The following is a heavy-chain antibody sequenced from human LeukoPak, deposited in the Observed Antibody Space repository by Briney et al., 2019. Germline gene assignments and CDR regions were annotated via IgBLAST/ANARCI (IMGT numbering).Heavy chain of an antibody. CDR1: VGSISSYY. J-gene: IGHJ3*02. V-gene: IGHV4-4*07. CDR3: ARGEGTYYYDSSDLGAFDI. CDR2: IYTSGST. Sequence: SETLSLTCTVSVGSISSYYWSWIRQPAGKGLEWIGRIYTSGSTNYNPSLKSRVTMSVDTSKNQFSLKLSSVTAADTAVYYCARGEGTYYYDSSDLGAFDIWGQGTMVTVSS. D-gene: IGHD3-22*01.